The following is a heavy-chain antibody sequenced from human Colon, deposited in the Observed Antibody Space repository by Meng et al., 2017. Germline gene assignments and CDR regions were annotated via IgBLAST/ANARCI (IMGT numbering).Heavy chain of an antibody. CDR1: GGSISSGTHY. D-gene: IGHD2-21*01. J-gene: IGHJ4*02. Sequence: QLQLQESGPGLGKPSENLSLTCSDSGGSISSGTHYWGWVRPPPGKGLEWIGSVYYSGTTYYSPSLKSRVTISVDTSKNQFSLKLSSVTAADTAVYYCARRDAVIKGVDCWGQGTLVTVSS. V-gene: IGHV4-39*01. CDR2: VYYSGTT. CDR3: ARRDAVIKGVDC.